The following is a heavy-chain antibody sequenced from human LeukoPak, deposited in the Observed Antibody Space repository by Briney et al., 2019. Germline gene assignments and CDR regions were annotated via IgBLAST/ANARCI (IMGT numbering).Heavy chain of an antibody. CDR2: INPNSGGT. V-gene: IGHV1-2*02. CDR1: GYTFTGYY. CDR3: ARDVVRGVIRDYYYYGMDV. Sequence: ASVKVSCKASGYTFTGYYMHWVRQAPGQGLEWMGWINPNSGGTVYAQKFQGRVTMTRDTSISTAYMELSRLRSDDTAVYYCARDVVRGVIRDYYYYGMDVWGQGTTVTVFS. J-gene: IGHJ6*02. D-gene: IGHD3-10*01.